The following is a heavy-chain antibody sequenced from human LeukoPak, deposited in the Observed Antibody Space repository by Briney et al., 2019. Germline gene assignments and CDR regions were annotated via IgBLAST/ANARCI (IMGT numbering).Heavy chain of an antibody. J-gene: IGHJ4*02. CDR3: ITPLPYSAQ. V-gene: IGHV3-15*07. CDR2: IKPKTDGETT. CDR1: GFTVSRSY. D-gene: IGHD2-21*01. Sequence: GGSLRLSCAGSGFTVSRSYMNWVRQAPGKGLEWVGRIKPKTDGETTEYAAPVKDRFSISRDDSKSMMYLQMNSLKTEDTAVYYCITPLPYSAQGGQGTLVTVSS.